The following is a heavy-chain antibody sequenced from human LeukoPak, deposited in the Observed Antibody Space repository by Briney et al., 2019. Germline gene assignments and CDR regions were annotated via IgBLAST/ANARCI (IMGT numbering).Heavy chain of an antibody. V-gene: IGHV4-34*08. J-gene: IGHJ2*01. CDR3: VRQIGAGAFDL. CDR2: ISIAGEI. Sequence: PSETLSLTCAVYEGTLSGYFWSWLRQPPGKGLEWIGEISIAGEINYNPSLRSRAPISMDTTKNQFSLRLTSVIAADPALYYCVRQIGAGAFDLWGRDRVVTVSS. CDR1: EGTLSGYF. D-gene: IGHD6-19*01.